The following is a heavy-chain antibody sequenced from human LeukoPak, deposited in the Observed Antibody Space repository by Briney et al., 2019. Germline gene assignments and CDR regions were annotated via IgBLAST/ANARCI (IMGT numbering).Heavy chain of an antibody. J-gene: IGHJ4*02. D-gene: IGHD4-11*01. V-gene: IGHV3-21*01. Sequence: GGSLRLSCAVSGFTFSSYAMHWVRQAPGKGLEWVSSISSSSYIYYADSVKGRFTISRDNAKNSLYLQMNSLRAEDTAVYYCATRRGDYSLHEDYWGQGTLVTVSS. CDR3: ATRRGDYSLHEDY. CDR2: ISSSSYI. CDR1: GFTFSSYA.